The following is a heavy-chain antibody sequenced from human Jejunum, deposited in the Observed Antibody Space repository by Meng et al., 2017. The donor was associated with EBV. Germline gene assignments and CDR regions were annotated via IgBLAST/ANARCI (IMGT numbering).Heavy chain of an antibody. CDR2: INTNTGYA. CDR3: ARVRPGGGWFDP. V-gene: IGHV7-4-1*02. J-gene: IGHJ5*02. D-gene: IGHD2-8*02. Sequence: QVSVVIKWSVFKKPGASGRVSCKPFGSTLSSFGINWLQRVPGEGFEWMEWINTNTGYATYAQDFTGRFVLSLDTSVSTAYLQITSLSTEDNAVYYCARVRPGGGWFDPWGQGTLVTVSS. CDR1: GSTLSSFG.